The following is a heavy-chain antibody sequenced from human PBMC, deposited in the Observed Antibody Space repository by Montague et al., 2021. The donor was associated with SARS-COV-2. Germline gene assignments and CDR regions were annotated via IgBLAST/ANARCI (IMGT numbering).Heavy chain of an antibody. CDR2: INNNDNK. Sequence: SLRLSCAASGFIVSTNYMNWVRQAPGKGLEWVSTINNNDNKYYADSVIGRFTVSRDSSKNTLYLQMTSLRVEDTAVYYCTKGEKWPKFFHFWGQGTLVTVSS. CDR1: GFIVSTNY. J-gene: IGHJ4*02. V-gene: IGHV3-53*01. D-gene: IGHD2-8*01. CDR3: TKGEKWPKFFHF.